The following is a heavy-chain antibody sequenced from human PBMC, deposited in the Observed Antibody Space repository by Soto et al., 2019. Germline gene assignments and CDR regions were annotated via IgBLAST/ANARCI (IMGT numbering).Heavy chain of an antibody. CDR3: ARDLSYPAGTGQLVD. V-gene: IGHV1-2*02. CDR1: GYTFTGYY. CDR2: INPNSGGT. J-gene: IGHJ4*02. D-gene: IGHD1-1*01. Sequence: GASVKVSCKASGYTFTGYYMHWVRQAPGQGLEWMGWINPNSGGTNYAQKFQGRVTMTRDTSISTAYMELSRLRSDDTAVYYCARDLSYPAGTGQLVDWGQGTLVTVSS.